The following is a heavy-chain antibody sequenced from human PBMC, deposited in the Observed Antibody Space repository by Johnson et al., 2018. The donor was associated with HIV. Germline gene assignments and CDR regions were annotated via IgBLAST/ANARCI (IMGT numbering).Heavy chain of an antibody. CDR3: ARVWGKGFDI. D-gene: IGHD7-27*01. Sequence: QVQLVESGGGLVKPGGSLKLSCVVSGFTFNDYSMSWIRQAPGKGLEWVSYISSSGSAIYNVDSVKGRFTISRDNVENSLFLQMNNLRVDDPAVYYCARVWGKGFDIWGQGTLVTVAA. CDR2: ISSSGSAI. CDR1: GFTFNDYS. V-gene: IGHV3-11*04. J-gene: IGHJ3*02.